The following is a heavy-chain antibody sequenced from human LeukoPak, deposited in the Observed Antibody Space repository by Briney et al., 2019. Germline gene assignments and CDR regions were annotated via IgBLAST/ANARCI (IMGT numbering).Heavy chain of an antibody. V-gene: IGHV1-2*02. CDR2: INPNSGGT. CDR3: ARSTRFSLTGPIFDY. D-gene: IGHD3-9*01. J-gene: IGHJ4*02. CDR1: GYTFTGYY. Sequence: ASVNVSCKASGYTFTGYYMHWVRQAPGQGLEWMGWINPNSGGTNYAQKFQGRVTMTRDTSISTAYMELSRLRSDDTAVYYCARSTRFSLTGPIFDYWGQGTLVTVSS.